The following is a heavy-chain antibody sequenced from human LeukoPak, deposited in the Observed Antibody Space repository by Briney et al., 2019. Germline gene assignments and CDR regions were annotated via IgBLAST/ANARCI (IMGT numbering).Heavy chain of an antibody. CDR1: GGTFMRHS. J-gene: IGHJ4*02. CDR2: IIPILAAA. CDR3: AREGGYCSGGSCYAY. Sequence: SVKVSCKASGGTFMRHSISWVRQAPGQGLEWMGGIIPILAAADYPQKFQGRVTITADESTSTAYMELSSLRSEDTAVYYCAREGGYCSGGSCYAYWGQGTLVTVSS. V-gene: IGHV1-69*13. D-gene: IGHD2-15*01.